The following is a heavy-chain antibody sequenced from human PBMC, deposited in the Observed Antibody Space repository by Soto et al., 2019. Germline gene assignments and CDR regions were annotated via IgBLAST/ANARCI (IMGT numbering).Heavy chain of an antibody. CDR3: TGGRNCGQWYNEGGY. D-gene: IGHD1-1*01. J-gene: IGHJ4*02. CDR1: GYTFTSFD. CDR2: MNPNSGHT. Sequence: GASVKVSSKASGYTFTSFDINWVRQATGQGLVWMGWMNPNSGHTGYAQKFQGRVTMTTNTSISTAYMELSSLRNDDTAVYYCTGGRNCGQWYNEGGYWGQGTLVTVSS. V-gene: IGHV1-8*01.